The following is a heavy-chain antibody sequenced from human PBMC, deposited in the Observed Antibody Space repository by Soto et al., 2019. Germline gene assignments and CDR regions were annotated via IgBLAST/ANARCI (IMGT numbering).Heavy chain of an antibody. CDR1: GYSFTTYI. CDR2: IAAYNGNP. J-gene: IGHJ6*02. V-gene: IGHV1-18*01. D-gene: IGHD6-25*01. CDR3: ARIAAESDFAMDV. Sequence: ASVKVSCKASGYSFTTYIISWVRQTAGQGLEWMGWIAAYNGNPNYPQNLQGRVTMTIDPSTSTAYMELTSLRSDDTAVYYCARIAAESDFAMDVWGQGTTDTVSS.